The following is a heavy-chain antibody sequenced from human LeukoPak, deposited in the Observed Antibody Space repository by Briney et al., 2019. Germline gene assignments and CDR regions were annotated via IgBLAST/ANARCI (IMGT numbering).Heavy chain of an antibody. D-gene: IGHD3-22*01. V-gene: IGHV4-30-4*01. CDR2: IYYSGST. J-gene: IGHJ4*02. Sequence: PSETLSLTCTVSGGSISSGDYYWSWIRQPPGKGLEWIGYIYYSGSTYYNPSLKSRLTVSVDTSKNQFSLKLSSVTAADTAVYYCARHYYDSSGHSIDYWGQGTLVTVSS. CDR1: GGSISSGDYY. CDR3: ARHYYDSSGHSIDY.